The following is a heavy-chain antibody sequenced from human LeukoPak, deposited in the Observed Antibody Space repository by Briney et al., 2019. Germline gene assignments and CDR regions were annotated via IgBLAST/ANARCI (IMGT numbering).Heavy chain of an antibody. J-gene: IGHJ4*02. D-gene: IGHD5-12*01. CDR1: GGSISSYY. CDR3: PRVSGYDWERFYDY. Sequence: SETLSLTCTVSGGSISSYYWSWIRQPPGEGLEWMGYIYYSGSTNYNPSLTSRVTISVDTSKNQLSLQLNSVTAAETAVYYCPRVSGYDWERFYDYWGQGTLVTVSS. CDR2: IYYSGST. V-gene: IGHV4-59*01.